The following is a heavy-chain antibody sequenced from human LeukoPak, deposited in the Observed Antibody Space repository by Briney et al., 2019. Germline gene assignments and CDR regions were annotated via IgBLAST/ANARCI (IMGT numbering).Heavy chain of an antibody. Sequence: GGSLRLSCAASGFTFSTFAMIWVRQPPGKGLEWVSSIFPSGGEVHYADSVRGRFTTSRDNAKNSLYLQMNSLRAEDTAFYYCAINGGGDSGYGNFDYWGQGTLVTVSS. J-gene: IGHJ4*02. CDR3: AINGGGDSGYGNFDY. D-gene: IGHD5-12*01. CDR1: GFTFSTFA. V-gene: IGHV3-23*01. CDR2: IFPSGGEV.